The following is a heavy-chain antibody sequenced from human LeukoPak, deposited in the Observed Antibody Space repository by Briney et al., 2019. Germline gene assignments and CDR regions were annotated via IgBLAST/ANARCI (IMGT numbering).Heavy chain of an antibody. CDR2: MNPNSGDT. J-gene: IGHJ4*02. V-gene: IGHV1-8*01. Sequence: ASVKVSCKASGYTFISYDINWVRQATGQGLEWLGWMNPNSGDTGYAQKFQGRVTVTRNTSIGTAYVELSSLTSEDTAVYYCVRSLRNSYIDYWGQGTLVAASS. D-gene: IGHD3-16*01. CDR1: GYTFISYD. CDR3: VRSLRNSYIDY.